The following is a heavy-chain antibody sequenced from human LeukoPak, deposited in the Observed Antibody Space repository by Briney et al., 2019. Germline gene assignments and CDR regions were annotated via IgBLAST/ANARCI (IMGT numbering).Heavy chain of an antibody. Sequence: PGGSLRLSCSASGFTFSTYSMNWVRQAPGKGLEWVSSISTGSTYIFYGDSVKGRFTISRDNADNSLYLQMNSLRAEDTAEYYCARTRDSSGCFDLWGQGTLVTVSS. V-gene: IGHV3-21*01. D-gene: IGHD6-19*01. J-gene: IGHJ5*02. CDR3: ARTRDSSGCFDL. CDR2: ISTGSTYI. CDR1: GFTFSTYS.